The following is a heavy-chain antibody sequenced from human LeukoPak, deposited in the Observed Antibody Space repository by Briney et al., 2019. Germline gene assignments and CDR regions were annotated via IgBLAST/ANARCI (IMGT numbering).Heavy chain of an antibody. CDR1: GFTFSSYW. Sequence: PGGSLRLSCAASGFTFSSYWMSWVRQAPGEGLEWVAKINQDGTEKAYVDSVRGRFTISRDNAKNSLFLQMNSLRAEDTAVYYCARAHSGSPRIGYYFDYWGQGTLVTVSS. CDR3: ARAHSGSPRIGYYFDY. D-gene: IGHD3-22*01. V-gene: IGHV3-7*03. J-gene: IGHJ4*02. CDR2: INQDGTEK.